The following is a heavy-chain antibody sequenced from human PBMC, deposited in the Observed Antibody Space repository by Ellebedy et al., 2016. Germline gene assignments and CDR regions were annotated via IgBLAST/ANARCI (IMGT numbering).Heavy chain of an antibody. Sequence: LSLTCVASGFTVSDYYVSWIRQAPGKGLEWIAYIDVSGSTIKYADSVKGRFTISRDNARNSVDLQMNSLRVEDSVVYYCARKVGFDYWGQGTLVTVSS. D-gene: IGHD2-2*01. V-gene: IGHV3-11*01. CDR1: GFTVSDYY. CDR2: IDVSGSTI. J-gene: IGHJ4*02. CDR3: ARKVGFDY.